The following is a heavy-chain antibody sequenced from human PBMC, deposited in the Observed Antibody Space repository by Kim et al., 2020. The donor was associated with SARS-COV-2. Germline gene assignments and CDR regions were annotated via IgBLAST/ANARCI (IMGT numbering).Heavy chain of an antibody. CDR2: FDPEDGET. Sequence: ASVKVSCKVSGYTLTELSMHWVRQAPGKGLEWMGGFDPEDGETIYAQKFQGRVTMTEDTSTDTAYMELSSLRSEDTAVYYCATTPAYCGGDCLLSHYWGQGTLVTVSS. J-gene: IGHJ4*02. D-gene: IGHD2-21*02. CDR1: GYTLTELS. CDR3: ATTPAYCGGDCLLSHY. V-gene: IGHV1-24*01.